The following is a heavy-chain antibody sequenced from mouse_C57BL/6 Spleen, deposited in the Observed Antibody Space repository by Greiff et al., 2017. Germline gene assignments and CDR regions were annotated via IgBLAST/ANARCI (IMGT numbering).Heavy chain of an antibody. CDR1: GFSLTSYG. D-gene: IGHD2-1*01. CDR2: IWRGGST. J-gene: IGHJ3*01. CDR3: AKGLDGNGAFAY. Sequence: VQGVESGPGLVQPSQSLSITCTVSGFSLTSYGVHWVRQSPGKGLEWLGVIWRGGSTDYNAAFMSRLSITKDNSKSQVFFKMHSLQADDTAIYYCAKGLDGNGAFAYWGQGTLVTVSA. V-gene: IGHV2-5*01.